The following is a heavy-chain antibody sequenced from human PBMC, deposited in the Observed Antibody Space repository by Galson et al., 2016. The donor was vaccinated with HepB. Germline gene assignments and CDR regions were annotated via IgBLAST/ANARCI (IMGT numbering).Heavy chain of an antibody. J-gene: IGHJ6*04. CDR3: ARDPGAYSSGWITGGYYHAMDV. V-gene: IGHV3-33*01. D-gene: IGHD6-19*01. CDR1: GFAFSRYG. Sequence: SLRLSCAASGFAFSRYGMHWVRQAPGKGLEWVAIIWYDGSNKYYADSVKGRFTISRDKSKNTLYLQMNSLRAEDTAVYYCARDPGAYSSGWITGGYYHAMDVWGKGTTVTVSS. CDR2: IWYDGSNK.